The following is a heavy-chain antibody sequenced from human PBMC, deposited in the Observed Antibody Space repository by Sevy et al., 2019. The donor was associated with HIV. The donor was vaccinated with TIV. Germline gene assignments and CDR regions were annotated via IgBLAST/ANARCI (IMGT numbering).Heavy chain of an antibody. J-gene: IGHJ4*02. D-gene: IGHD4-17*01. CDR2: IWFDGSNT. CDR3: ARDLEFYDYGDYGPAFMPDY. CDR1: GFTFSTYG. V-gene: IGHV3-33*01. Sequence: GGSLRLSCAASGFTFSTYGMHWVRQAPGKGLEWVAVIWFDGSNTYYADSGNGRFTISRDIAKNILHLQLNSLRAEDTAVYYCARDLEFYDYGDYGPAFMPDYWGQGTLVTVSS.